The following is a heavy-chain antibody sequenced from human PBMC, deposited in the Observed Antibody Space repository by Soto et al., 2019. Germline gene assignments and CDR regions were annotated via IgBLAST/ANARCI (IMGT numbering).Heavy chain of an antibody. J-gene: IGHJ5*02. V-gene: IGHV4-59*01. CDR1: GGSISSYY. Sequence: QVQLQESGPGLVKPSETLSLTCTVSGGSISSYYWSWIRQPPGKGLEWIGYIYYSGSTNYNPSLKSRVTISVDTSKNQFSLKLSSVTAADTAVYYCARGFPPSGYDFWSGYYNHGGWFDPWGQGTLVTVSS. CDR2: IYYSGST. D-gene: IGHD3-3*01. CDR3: ARGFPPSGYDFWSGYYNHGGWFDP.